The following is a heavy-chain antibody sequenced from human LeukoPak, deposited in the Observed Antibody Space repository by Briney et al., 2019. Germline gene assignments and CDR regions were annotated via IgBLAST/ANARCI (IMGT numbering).Heavy chain of an antibody. CDR1: GGSISSYY. V-gene: IGHV4-59*01. CDR3: ARGLRHYYFDY. D-gene: IGHD2-21*01. J-gene: IGHJ4*02. CDR2: IYYSGST. Sequence: SETLSLTCTVSGGSISSYYWSWIRQPPGKGLEWIGYIYYSGSTNYNPSLKSRVTISVDTSKNQFSLKLSSVTAADTAAYYCARGLRHYYFDYWGQGTLVTVSS.